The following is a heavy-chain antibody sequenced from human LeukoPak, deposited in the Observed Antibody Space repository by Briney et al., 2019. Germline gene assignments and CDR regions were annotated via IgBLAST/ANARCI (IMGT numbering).Heavy chain of an antibody. CDR2: VSPSHTTR. Sequence: GASVKLSCKASGYTFRQYSISWVRQAPGKGLEWMGWVSPSHTTRVYAREFQGRVTMTADTNTNTVSMELRSLRSDDTAVYFCARDYILPLETDNGDGFAIWGQGTVVTVSS. CDR1: GYTFRQYS. CDR3: ARDYILPLETDNGDGFAI. D-gene: IGHD3-3*02. V-gene: IGHV1-18*01. J-gene: IGHJ3*02.